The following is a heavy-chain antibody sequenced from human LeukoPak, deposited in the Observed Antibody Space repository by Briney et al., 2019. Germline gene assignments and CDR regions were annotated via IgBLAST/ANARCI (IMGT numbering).Heavy chain of an antibody. J-gene: IGHJ4*02. V-gene: IGHV4-39*01. D-gene: IGHD3-3*01. Sequence: SQTLSLTCTVSGGSISSSSYYWGWIRQPPGKGLEWIGRIYYSGSTYYNPSLKSRVTISVDTSKNQFSLKLSSVTAADTAVYYYASVPALWSGQFDYWGQGTLVTVSS. CDR1: GGSISSSSYY. CDR2: IYYSGST. CDR3: ASVPALWSGQFDY.